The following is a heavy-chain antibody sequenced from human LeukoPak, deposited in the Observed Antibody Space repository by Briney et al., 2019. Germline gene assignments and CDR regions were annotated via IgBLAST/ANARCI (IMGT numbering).Heavy chain of an antibody. CDR1: GFTFSSYS. J-gene: IGHJ5*02. CDR2: ISSSSNYI. CDR3: AKDPDYYGSGDNWFDP. Sequence: PGGSLRLSCAASGFTFSSYSMNWVRQAPGKGLEWVSSISSSSNYIYYADSVKGRVTISRDNAKNSLYLQMNSLRAEDTAVYYCAKDPDYYGSGDNWFDPWGQGTLVTVSS. D-gene: IGHD3-10*01. V-gene: IGHV3-21*01.